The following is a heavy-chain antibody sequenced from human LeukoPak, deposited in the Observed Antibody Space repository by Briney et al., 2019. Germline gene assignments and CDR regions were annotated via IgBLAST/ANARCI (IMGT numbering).Heavy chain of an antibody. CDR3: ATAPSLYSSGWYYFDY. D-gene: IGHD6-19*01. CDR2: INPSGGST. Sequence: ASVKVSCKASGYTFTSYYMHWVRQAPGQGLEWMGIINPSGGSTSYAQKFQGRVTMTRDTSTSTVYMKLSSLRSEDTAVYYCATAPSLYSSGWYYFDYWGQGTLVTVSS. V-gene: IGHV1-46*01. CDR1: GYTFTSYY. J-gene: IGHJ4*02.